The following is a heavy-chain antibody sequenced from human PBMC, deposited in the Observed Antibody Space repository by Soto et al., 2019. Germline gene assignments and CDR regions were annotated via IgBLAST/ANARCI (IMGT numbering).Heavy chain of an antibody. J-gene: IGHJ6*02. D-gene: IGHD3-10*01. CDR3: STPMVRVDYDCAMYD. Sequence: QVQLVQSGAEVKKPGASVTVSCKVSGYTLTELSIHWVRHAPGKGLAWMGGFDPEDGETIYAQKFQGRVTMTEDTSTDTAYMELSSLRSEETAVYYCSTPMVRVDYDCAMYDWGQGTTVTVSS. CDR1: GYTLTELS. V-gene: IGHV1-24*01. CDR2: FDPEDGET.